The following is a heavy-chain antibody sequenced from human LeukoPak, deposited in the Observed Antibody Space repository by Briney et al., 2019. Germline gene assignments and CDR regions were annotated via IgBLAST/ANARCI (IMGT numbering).Heavy chain of an antibody. CDR2: IYYSGST. CDR3: ARGGFGELLSDFDY. V-gene: IGHV4-59*01. CDR1: GGSISSYY. Sequence: SETLSLTCTVSGGSISSYYWSWIRQPPGKGLEWIGYIYYSGSTNYSPSLKSRVTISVDTSKNQFSLKLSSVSAADTAVYYCARGGFGELLSDFDYWGQGTLVTVSS. J-gene: IGHJ4*02. D-gene: IGHD3-10*01.